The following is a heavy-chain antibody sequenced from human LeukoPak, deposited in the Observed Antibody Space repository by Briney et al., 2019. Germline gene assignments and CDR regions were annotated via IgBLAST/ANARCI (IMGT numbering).Heavy chain of an antibody. V-gene: IGHV4-59*01. CDR3: ARVVEDIVVPTAAMATFDY. CDR2: IYYSGST. D-gene: IGHD2-2*01. CDR1: GGSISSYY. Sequence: SETLSLTCTVSGGSISSYYWSWIRQPPGKGLEWIGYIYYSGSTNYNPSLKSRVTISVDTSKNQFSLKLSSVTAADTAVYYCARVVEDIVVPTAAMATFDYWGQGTLVTVSS. J-gene: IGHJ4*02.